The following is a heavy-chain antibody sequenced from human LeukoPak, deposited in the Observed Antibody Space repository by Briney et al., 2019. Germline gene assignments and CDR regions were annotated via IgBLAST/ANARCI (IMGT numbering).Heavy chain of an antibody. CDR2: ISGSGGST. CDR1: GFTFDDYG. V-gene: IGHV3-23*01. Sequence: GGSLRLSCAASGFTFDDYGMSWVRQAPGKGLEWVSAISGSGGSTYYADSVKGRFTISRDNSKNTLYLQMNSLRAEDTAVYYCAKVVTYYYDSSGYYYFDYWGQGTLVTVSS. J-gene: IGHJ4*02. D-gene: IGHD3-22*01. CDR3: AKVVTYYYDSSGYYYFDY.